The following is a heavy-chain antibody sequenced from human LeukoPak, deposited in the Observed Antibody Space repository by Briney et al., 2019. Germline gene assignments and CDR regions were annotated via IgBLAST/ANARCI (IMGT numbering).Heavy chain of an antibody. J-gene: IGHJ6*02. V-gene: IGHV3-30*18. Sequence: PGGSLRLSCAASGFTFSSYGMHWVRKAPGKGLEWVAVISYDGIEKYYADSVKGRFTISRDNSKNTLYLQMNSLRVEDTAVYYCAKDLGQNYYYYYGMDVWGQGTTVTVSS. CDR1: GFTFSSYG. D-gene: IGHD7-27*01. CDR3: AKDLGQNYYYYYGMDV. CDR2: ISYDGIEK.